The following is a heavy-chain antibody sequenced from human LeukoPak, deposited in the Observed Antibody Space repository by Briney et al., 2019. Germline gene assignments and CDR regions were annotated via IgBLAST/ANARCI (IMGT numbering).Heavy chain of an antibody. Sequence: SETLSLTCTVCGGSISSSSYYWGWIRQPPGKGLEWIGSIYYSGSTYYNPSLKSRVTISVDTSKNQFSLKLSSVTAADTAVYYSARQGDSSSPDVWGKGTTVTVSS. CDR2: IYYSGST. J-gene: IGHJ6*04. CDR1: GGSISSSSYY. D-gene: IGHD6-6*01. CDR3: ARQGDSSSPDV. V-gene: IGHV4-39*01.